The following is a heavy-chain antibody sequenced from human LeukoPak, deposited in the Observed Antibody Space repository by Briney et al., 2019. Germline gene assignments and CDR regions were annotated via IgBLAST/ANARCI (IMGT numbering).Heavy chain of an antibody. CDR3: ARSRTYATRFDY. D-gene: IGHD2-2*01. J-gene: IGHJ4*02. Sequence: PSETLSLTCTVSGGSIRSDYWSWIRQPPGKGLEWIGYIYYSGTTNSGSTNYNPSLKSRVTISVDTSKSQFSLRVNSVTAADTAVYYCARSRTYATRFDYWGRGTLVTVSS. V-gene: IGHV4-59*01. CDR1: GGSIRSDY. CDR2: IYYSGTTNSGST.